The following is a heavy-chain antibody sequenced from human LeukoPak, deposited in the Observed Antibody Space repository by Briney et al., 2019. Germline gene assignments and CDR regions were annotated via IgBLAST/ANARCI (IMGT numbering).Heavy chain of an antibody. V-gene: IGHV4-4*07. Sequence: PSETLSLTCTVSGGSISSYYWSWIRQPAGKAPEWIDRIYSSGIINYNPSLKSRVTMSLDNSKNQLSLKLSYVTAADTAVYYCARDTGKSGYPDYWGQGTLVTVSS. CDR2: IYSSGII. CDR3: ARDTGKSGYPDY. J-gene: IGHJ4*02. CDR1: GGSISSYY. D-gene: IGHD3-3*01.